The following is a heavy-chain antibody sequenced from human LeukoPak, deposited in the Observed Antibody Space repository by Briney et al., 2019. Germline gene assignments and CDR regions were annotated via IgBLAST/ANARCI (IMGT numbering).Heavy chain of an antibody. J-gene: IGHJ6*04. Sequence: SETLSLTCTVSGYSISSGYYWGWIRQPPGKGLEWIGSIYHSGSTYYNPSLKSRVTISVDTSKNQFSLKLSSVTAADTAVYYCARDGSSWSPRMDVWGKGTTVTVSS. CDR1: GYSISSGYY. V-gene: IGHV4-38-2*02. D-gene: IGHD6-13*01. CDR3: ARDGSSWSPRMDV. CDR2: IYHSGST.